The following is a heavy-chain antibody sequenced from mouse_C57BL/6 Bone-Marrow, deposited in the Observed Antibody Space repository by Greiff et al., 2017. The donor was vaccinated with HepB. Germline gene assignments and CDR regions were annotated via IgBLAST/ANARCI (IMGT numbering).Heavy chain of an antibody. Sequence: QVQLQQSDAELVKPGASVKISCKVSGYTFTDHTIHWMKQRPEQGLEWIGYIYPRDGSTKYNEKFKGKATLTADKSSSTAYMQLNSLTSEDSAVYFCARTPHSNYVLYYAMDYWGQGTSVTVSS. D-gene: IGHD2-5*01. J-gene: IGHJ4*01. CDR1: GYTFTDHT. V-gene: IGHV1-78*01. CDR3: ARTPHSNYVLYYAMDY. CDR2: IYPRDGST.